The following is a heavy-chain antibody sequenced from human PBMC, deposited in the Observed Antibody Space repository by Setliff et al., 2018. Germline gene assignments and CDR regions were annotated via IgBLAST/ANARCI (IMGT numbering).Heavy chain of an antibody. J-gene: IGHJ6*02. CDR1: GFTFSTHS. CDR2: ISRSSTYI. CDR3: VRGGSAPSSYQYPLDV. D-gene: IGHD1-26*01. Sequence: PGGSLRLSCAASGFTFSTHSMNWVRQAPGKGLEWVSSISRSSTYIYYADSMKGRFTISRDNAKNSLYLQMSSLKTEDTAVYYCVRGGSAPSSYQYPLDVWGQGTTVTVSS. V-gene: IGHV3-21*04.